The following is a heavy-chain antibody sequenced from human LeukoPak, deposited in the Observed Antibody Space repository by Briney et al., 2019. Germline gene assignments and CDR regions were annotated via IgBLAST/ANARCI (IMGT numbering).Heavy chain of an antibody. Sequence: PSETLSLTCTVSGGSISSYYWSWIRQPPGKGLEWIGYIYYSGSTNYNPSLKSRVTISVDTSKNQFSLKLTSVTAADTAVYYCARDYDILTGYPTWGQGTLVTVSS. CDR3: ARDYDILTGYPT. D-gene: IGHD3-9*01. CDR2: IYYSGST. CDR1: GGSISSYY. V-gene: IGHV4-59*12. J-gene: IGHJ4*02.